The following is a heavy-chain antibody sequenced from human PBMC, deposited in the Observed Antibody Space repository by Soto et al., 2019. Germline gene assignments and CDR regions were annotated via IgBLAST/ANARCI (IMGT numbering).Heavy chain of an antibody. CDR2: ISAYNGNT. V-gene: IGHV1-18*01. CDR3: ARDPNGDYDNYFDY. J-gene: IGHJ4*02. D-gene: IGHD4-17*01. CDR1: GYTFTSYG. Sequence: EASVKVSCKASGYTFTSYGISWVRQAPGQGLEWMGWISAYNGNTNYAQKLQGRVTMTTDTSTSTAYMELRSLRSDDTAVYYCARDPNGDYDNYFDYWGQGTLVTVSS.